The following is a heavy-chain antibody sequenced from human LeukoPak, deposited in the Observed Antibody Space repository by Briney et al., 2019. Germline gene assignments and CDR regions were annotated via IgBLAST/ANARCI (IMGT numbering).Heavy chain of an antibody. CDR2: ITGSGGST. CDR1: AFTFSSYA. V-gene: IGHV3-23*01. J-gene: IGHJ4*02. D-gene: IGHD2-8*01. CDR3: VKSLSGWSKFDY. Sequence: GGSLRLSCAVSAFTFSSYAMTGVRQAPGKGLEWVSTITGSGGSTYYADSVKGRFTISRDNSKNTLYLQMNSLRAEDTAVYYCVKSLSGWSKFDYWGQGTLVTVSS.